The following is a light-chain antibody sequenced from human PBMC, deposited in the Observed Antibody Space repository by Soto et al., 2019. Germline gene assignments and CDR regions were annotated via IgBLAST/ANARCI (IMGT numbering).Light chain of an antibody. V-gene: IGLV1-40*01. Sequence: QSVLTQPPSVSGAPGQRVTISCTGSRSNIGAGYDVHWYQQLPGTAPKLLIYANNIRPSGVPGRFSGSKSGTSASLAITGLQAEDEADYYCQSYDSSLSGYVFRTGTKLTVL. CDR1: RSNIGAGYD. J-gene: IGLJ1*01. CDR3: QSYDSSLSGYV. CDR2: ANN.